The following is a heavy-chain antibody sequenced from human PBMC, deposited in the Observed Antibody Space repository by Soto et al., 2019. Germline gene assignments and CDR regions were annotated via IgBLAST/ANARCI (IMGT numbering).Heavy chain of an antibody. CDR3: ARSIGWELLRAYFDY. CDR2: IKQDGSEK. J-gene: IGHJ4*02. D-gene: IGHD1-26*01. Sequence: GGSLRLSCAASGFTFSSYWMSWVRQAPGKGLEWVANIKQDGSEKYYVDSVKGRFTISRDNAKNSLYLQMNSLRAEDTAVYYCARSIGWELLRAYFDYWGQGTLVTVS. V-gene: IGHV3-7*01. CDR1: GFTFSSYW.